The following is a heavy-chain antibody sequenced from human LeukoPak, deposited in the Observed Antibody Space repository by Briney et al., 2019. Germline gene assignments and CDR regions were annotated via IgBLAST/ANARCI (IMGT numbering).Heavy chain of an antibody. CDR1: GYTLTELS. CDR2: FDPEDSET. CDR3: ATGGSGYYYFDY. V-gene: IGHV1-24*01. D-gene: IGHD3-22*01. Sequence: ASVKVSCKVSGYTLTELSMHWVRQAPGKGLEWMGGFDPEDSETIYAQKFQGRVTMTEDTSTDTAYMELSSLRSEDTAVYYCATGGSGYYYFDYWGQGTLVTVSS. J-gene: IGHJ4*02.